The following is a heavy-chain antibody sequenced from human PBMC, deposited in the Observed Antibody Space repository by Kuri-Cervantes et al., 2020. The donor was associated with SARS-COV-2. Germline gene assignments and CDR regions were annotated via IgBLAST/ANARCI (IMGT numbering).Heavy chain of an antibody. V-gene: IGHV4-38-2*01. CDR1: GFTFSDYY. Sequence: ESLKTSCAASGFTFSDYYMSWVRQAPGKGLEWIGSIYHSGSTYYKPSLKSRVTISVDTSKNQFSLNLSYVTAADTAVYYCARQDHLDCSSSSCSFDAFDIWGQGTMVTVSS. J-gene: IGHJ3*02. CDR3: ARQDHLDCSSSSCSFDAFDI. D-gene: IGHD2-2*01. CDR2: IYHSGST.